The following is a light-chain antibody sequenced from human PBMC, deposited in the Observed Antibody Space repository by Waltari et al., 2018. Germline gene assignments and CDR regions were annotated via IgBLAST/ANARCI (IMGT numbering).Light chain of an antibody. J-gene: IGKJ4*01. CDR2: DAS. Sequence: EIVLTQSPATLSLSPGDRATLSCRASQSVSSYLAWYQQKPGQAPRLLIYDASNRATGIPARFSGSGSGTDFTLTISSLEPEDFAVYYCQQRSNWRGLTFGGGTKVEIK. CDR1: QSVSSY. V-gene: IGKV3-11*01. CDR3: QQRSNWRGLT.